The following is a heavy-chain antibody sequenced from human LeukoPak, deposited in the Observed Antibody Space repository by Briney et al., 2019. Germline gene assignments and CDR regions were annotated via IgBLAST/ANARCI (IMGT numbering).Heavy chain of an antibody. J-gene: IGHJ4*02. CDR3: AKDDTTIIVVVPAAFDY. CDR2: ISGSGGST. CDR1: GFTFSSYA. V-gene: IGHV3-23*01. D-gene: IGHD2-2*01. Sequence: GGSLRLSCAASGFTFSSYAMSWVRQAPGKGLERVSAISGSGGSTYYADSVKGRFTISRDNSKNTLYLQMNSLRAEDTAVYYCAKDDTTIIVVVPAAFDYWGQGTLVTVSS.